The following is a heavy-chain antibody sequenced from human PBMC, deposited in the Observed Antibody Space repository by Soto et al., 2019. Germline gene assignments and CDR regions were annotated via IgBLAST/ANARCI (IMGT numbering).Heavy chain of an antibody. V-gene: IGHV3-7*03. D-gene: IGHD4-17*01. CDR3: ARGHYGDYHLYFDL. Sequence: EVQLLESGGDLIQPGGSLRLSCVASGITFGSRAMSWVRQAPGEGLEWVASIKQDGGEKHYVDSMKGRFTISRDNAKNSLYLQMNSLRAEDTAIYHCARGHYGDYHLYFDLWGRGTLVTVSS. J-gene: IGHJ2*01. CDR2: IKQDGGEK. CDR1: GITFGSRA.